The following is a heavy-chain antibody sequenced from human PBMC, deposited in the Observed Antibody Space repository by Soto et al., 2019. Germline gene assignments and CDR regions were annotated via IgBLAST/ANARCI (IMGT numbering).Heavy chain of an antibody. J-gene: IGHJ4*02. CDR2: ISGSGGST. Sequence: GGSLRLSXAASGFTFSSYAMSWVRQAPGKGLEWVSAISGSGGSTYYADSVKGRFTISRDNSKNTLYLQMNSLRAEDTAVYYCAKDCGLRFLEWLLAPDHFDYWGQGTLVTVSS. V-gene: IGHV3-23*01. CDR3: AKDCGLRFLEWLLAPDHFDY. CDR1: GFTFSSYA. D-gene: IGHD3-3*01.